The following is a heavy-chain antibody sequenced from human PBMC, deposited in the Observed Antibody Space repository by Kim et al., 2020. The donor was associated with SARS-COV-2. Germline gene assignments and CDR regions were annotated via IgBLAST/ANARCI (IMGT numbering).Heavy chain of an antibody. D-gene: IGHD3-3*01. CDR2: ISSSGSTI. CDR1: GFTFSDYY. J-gene: IGHJ6*03. Sequence: GGSLRLSCAASGFTFSDYYMSWIRQAPGKGLEWVSYISSSGSTIYYADSVKGRFTISRDNAKNSLYLQMNSLRAEDTAVYYCARVPLLENTFYYYYYYMDVWGKGTTVTVSS. V-gene: IGHV3-11*01. CDR3: ARVPLLENTFYYYYYYMDV.